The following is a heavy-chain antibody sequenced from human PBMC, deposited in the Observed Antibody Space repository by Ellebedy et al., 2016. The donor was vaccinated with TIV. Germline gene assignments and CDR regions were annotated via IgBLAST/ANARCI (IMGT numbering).Heavy chain of an antibody. V-gene: IGHV3-74*01. CDR1: GFTFRSHW. CDR2: INSDGSST. D-gene: IGHD2-2*01. J-gene: IGHJ4*02. Sequence: PGGSLRLSCAASGFTFRSHWMHWVRQVPGKGLVWVSRINSDGSSTSYADYVNGRFTIYRDNAKNTLYMQMNSLRAEDTDVYYCTRANIVVVPAAIGVWGQGILVTVSS. CDR3: TRANIVVVPAAIGV.